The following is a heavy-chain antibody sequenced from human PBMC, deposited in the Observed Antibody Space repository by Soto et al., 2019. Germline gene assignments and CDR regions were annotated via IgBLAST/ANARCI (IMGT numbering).Heavy chain of an antibody. J-gene: IGHJ4*02. CDR2: SSPRGDTI. CDR1: GFTFSSYE. D-gene: IGHD6-19*01. CDR3: AKGPHTNVGWPYYFES. V-gene: IGHV3-48*03. Sequence: GRSLRLSCEASGFTFSSYEMNWVRQAPGKGLEWVSYSSPRGDTIYYADSVEGRFTISRDNARNSLSLHMSSLRDEDSALYYCAKGPHTNVGWPYYFESWGQGVPVTVSS.